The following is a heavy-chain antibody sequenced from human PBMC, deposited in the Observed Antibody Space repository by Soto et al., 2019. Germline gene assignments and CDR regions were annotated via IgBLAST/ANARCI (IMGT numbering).Heavy chain of an antibody. CDR2: ISAYNGNT. CDR3: ARVRGTTVTPARYYYYMDV. D-gene: IGHD4-4*01. J-gene: IGHJ6*03. CDR1: GYTFTSYG. Sequence: ASVQVSCKASGYTFTSYGISWVRQAPGQGLEWMGWISAYNGNTNYAQKLQGRVTMTTDTSTSTAYMELRSLRSDDTAVYYCARVRGTTVTPARYYYYMDVWGKGTTVTVSS. V-gene: IGHV1-18*01.